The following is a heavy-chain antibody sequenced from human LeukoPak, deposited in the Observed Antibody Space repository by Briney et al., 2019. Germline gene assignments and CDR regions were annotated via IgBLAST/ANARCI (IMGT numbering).Heavy chain of an antibody. V-gene: IGHV1-8*01. CDR1: GYTFTSYD. D-gene: IGHD3-22*01. CDR2: MNPNSGNT. Sequence: ASVKVSCKASGYTFTSYDINWVRQATGQGLEWMGWMNPNSGNTGYAQKFQGRVTMTRNTSISTAYMELSSLRSEDTAVYYCARERPLVTMIGPRGRGYWFDPWGQGTLVTVSS. J-gene: IGHJ5*02. CDR3: ARERPLVTMIGPRGRGYWFDP.